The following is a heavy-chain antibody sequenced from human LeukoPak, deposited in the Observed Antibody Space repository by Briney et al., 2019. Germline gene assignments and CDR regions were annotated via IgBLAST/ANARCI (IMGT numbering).Heavy chain of an antibody. J-gene: IGHJ6*02. D-gene: IGHD2-2*02. CDR1: RFTFSSYW. CDR2: IKQDGSEK. CDR3: ARVNQLLYQFMFYYYYGMDV. V-gene: IGHV3-7*01. Sequence: GGSLRLSCAASRFTFSSYWMSWVRQAPGKGLGWVANIKQDGSEKYYVDSVKGRFTISRDNAKNSLYLQMNSLRAEDTAVYSCARVNQLLYQFMFYYYYGMDVWGQGTTVTVSS.